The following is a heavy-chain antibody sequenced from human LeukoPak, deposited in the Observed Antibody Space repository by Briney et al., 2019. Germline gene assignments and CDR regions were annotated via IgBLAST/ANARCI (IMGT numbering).Heavy chain of an antibody. J-gene: IGHJ6*03. CDR3: ARVYELREEDYYYYYMDV. V-gene: IGHV3-74*01. CDR2: INTDGSST. Sequence: GGSLRLSCAASGFIFSSYWMHWVRHAPGKGLAWVSRINTDGSSTSYADSVKGRFTISRDNAKNSLYLQMNSLRAEDTALYYCARVYELREEDYYYYYMDVWGKGTTVTVSS. D-gene: IGHD5/OR15-5a*01. CDR1: GFIFSSYW.